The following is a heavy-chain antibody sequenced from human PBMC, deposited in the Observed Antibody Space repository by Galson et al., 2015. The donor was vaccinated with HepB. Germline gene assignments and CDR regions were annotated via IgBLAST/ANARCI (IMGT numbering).Heavy chain of an antibody. D-gene: IGHD3-22*01. CDR3: AKPSPYYYDSSGYHYYDGVDV. CDR1: GFTFTTYA. Sequence: SLRLSCAASGFTFTTYAMSWVRQAPGKGLEWVSGISGSATSTYYADSVKGRFIISRANSKNTLYLQMNSLRAEDTAVYYCAKPSPYYYDSSGYHYYDGVDVWGQGTTVTVSS. CDR2: ISGSATST. J-gene: IGHJ6*02. V-gene: IGHV3-23*01.